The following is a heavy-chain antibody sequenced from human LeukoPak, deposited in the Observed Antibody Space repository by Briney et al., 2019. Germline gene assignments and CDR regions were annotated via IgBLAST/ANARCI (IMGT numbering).Heavy chain of an antibody. CDR1: GYSFTNYW. D-gene: IGHD6-13*01. J-gene: IGHJ4*02. CDR2: IYPGDSDT. V-gene: IGHV5-51*01. Sequence: GESLKISCKGSGYSFTNYWIGWVRQMPGKGLEWMGIIYPGDSDTRYSPPFQGQVTISADKSISTAYLQWSSLKASDSAIYYCAKTPYSSSWYVFDYWGQGTLVTVSS. CDR3: AKTPYSSSWYVFDY.